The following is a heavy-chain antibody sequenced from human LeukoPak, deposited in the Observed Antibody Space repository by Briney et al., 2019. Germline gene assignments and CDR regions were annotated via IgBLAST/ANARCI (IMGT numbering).Heavy chain of an antibody. D-gene: IGHD1-26*01. CDR1: GASISGGTYY. J-gene: IGHJ4*02. CDR3: ARRGGSGRAFDY. CDR2: IYYTGST. V-gene: IGHV4-39*01. Sequence: SETLSLTCSASGASISGGTYYWGWIRQPPGKGLEWLGSIYYTGSTYDNPSLKSRVTISVDTSKNQFSLKLSSVTAADTAVYYCARRGGSGRAFDYWGQGTLVTVSS.